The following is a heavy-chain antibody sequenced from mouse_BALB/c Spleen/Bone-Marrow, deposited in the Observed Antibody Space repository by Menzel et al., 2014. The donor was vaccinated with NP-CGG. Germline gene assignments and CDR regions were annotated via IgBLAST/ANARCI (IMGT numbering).Heavy chain of an antibody. J-gene: IGHJ3*01. CDR2: IYPGDGDT. V-gene: IGHV1-82*01. CDR1: GYAFXSSW. CDR3: ARTYGSSYFVY. D-gene: IGHD1-1*01. Sequence: VKLMESGPELVKPGASVKISCRASGYAFXSSWMNWVKQRPGQGLEWIGRIYPGDGDTNYNGKFKGKATLTADKSSSTAYMQLSSLTSVDSAVYFCARTYGSSYFVYWGQGTLVTVSA.